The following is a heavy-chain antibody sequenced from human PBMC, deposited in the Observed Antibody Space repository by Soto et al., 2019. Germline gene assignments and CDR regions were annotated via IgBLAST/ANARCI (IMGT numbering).Heavy chain of an antibody. CDR1: GGSISSSNW. D-gene: IGHD5-18*01. Sequence: PSETLSLTCAVSGGSISSSNWWSWVRQPPGKGLEWIGEIYHSGSTNYNPSLKSRVTISVDKSKNQFSLKLSSVTAADTAVYYCARADTAMEHYYYYGMDVWGQGTTVTVSS. CDR2: IYHSGST. J-gene: IGHJ6*02. V-gene: IGHV4-4*02. CDR3: ARADTAMEHYYYYGMDV.